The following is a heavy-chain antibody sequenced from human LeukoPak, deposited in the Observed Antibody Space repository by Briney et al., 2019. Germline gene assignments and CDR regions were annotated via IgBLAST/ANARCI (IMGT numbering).Heavy chain of an antibody. J-gene: IGHJ4*02. CDR3: ARSNGDYAFDY. CDR2: ISSTGGTA. D-gene: IGHD4-17*01. V-gene: IGHV3-21*01. CDR1: GFTFSSFG. Sequence: GGTLRLSCAASGFTFSSFGMSWVRQAPGKGLEWVSAISSTGGTAYYADSVKGRFTISRDNAKNSLYLQMNSLRAEDTAVYYCARSNGDYAFDYWGQGTLVTVSS.